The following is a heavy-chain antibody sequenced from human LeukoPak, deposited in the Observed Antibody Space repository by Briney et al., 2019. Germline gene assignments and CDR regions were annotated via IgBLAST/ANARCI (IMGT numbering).Heavy chain of an antibody. CDR2: IYYIGYT. V-gene: IGHV4-59*01. Sequence: PSETLSLTCTVSGASISSYYWSWVRQPPGKGLEWIGYIYYIGYTNYNPSLKSRVTMSVDTSNHQFSLRLSSVTVADTAVYYCARGNADLLDWGQGTLVTVS. CDR3: ARGNADLLD. D-gene: IGHD1-26*01. J-gene: IGHJ4*02. CDR1: GASISSYY.